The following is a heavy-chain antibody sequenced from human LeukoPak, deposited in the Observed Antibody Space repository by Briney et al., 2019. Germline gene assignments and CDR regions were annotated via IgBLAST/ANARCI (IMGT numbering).Heavy chain of an antibody. J-gene: IGHJ4*02. D-gene: IGHD3-3*01. Sequence: SVKVSCKASGYTFTGYYMHWVRQAPGQGLEWMGRIIPIFGTANYAQKFQGRVTITADESTSTAYMELSSLRSEDTAVYYCARESVDFWSGYRLYYFDYWGQGTLVTVSS. V-gene: IGHV1-69*13. CDR2: IIPIFGTA. CDR3: ARESVDFWSGYRLYYFDY. CDR1: GYTFTGYY.